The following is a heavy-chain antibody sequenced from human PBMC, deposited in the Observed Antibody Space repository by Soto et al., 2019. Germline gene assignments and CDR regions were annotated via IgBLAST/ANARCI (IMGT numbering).Heavy chain of an antibody. J-gene: IGHJ4*02. CDR3: ARTPRDQMIVLEAATRFDY. D-gene: IGHD2-15*01. V-gene: IGHV1-18*04. Sequence: QVQLVQSGAEVKRPGASLKVSCKASGYTFTTYGFNWVRQAPGQGLEWMGWISPYNGDTNYAQNFQGRVTLTTDTSTITAYMELRSLTADDTAVYYCARTPRDQMIVLEAATRFDYWGQGTLVTVSS. CDR1: GYTFTTYG. CDR2: ISPYNGDT.